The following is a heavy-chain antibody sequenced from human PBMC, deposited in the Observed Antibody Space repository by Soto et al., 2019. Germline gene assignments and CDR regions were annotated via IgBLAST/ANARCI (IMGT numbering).Heavy chain of an antibody. V-gene: IGHV4-39*01. J-gene: IGHJ4*02. D-gene: IGHD6-19*01. CDR2: IYYSGST. Sequence: QLQLQESGPGLVKPSETLSLTCTVSGGSISSSSYYWGWIRQPPGKGLEWIGSIYYSGSTYYNPSLKVRGTIPLYTAKDQFSLKLRSVTAADTAVYYCAGYAVHSSGFTDYWGQGTLVTVSS. CDR1: GGSISSSSYY. CDR3: AGYAVHSSGFTDY.